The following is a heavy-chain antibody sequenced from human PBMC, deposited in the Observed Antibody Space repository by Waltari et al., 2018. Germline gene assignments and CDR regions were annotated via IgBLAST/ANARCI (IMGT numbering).Heavy chain of an antibody. J-gene: IGHJ4*02. Sequence: QVQLQESGPGLVKPSETLSLTCAVSGYSISSGYYWGWIRQPPGKGLEWIGSIYHSGSTYYNPSLKSLVTISGDTSKNQFSLKLSSVTAADTAVYYCARLAVAGIMGDYWGQGTLVTVSS. CDR1: GYSISSGYY. V-gene: IGHV4-38-2*01. CDR2: IYHSGST. D-gene: IGHD6-19*01. CDR3: ARLAVAGIMGDY.